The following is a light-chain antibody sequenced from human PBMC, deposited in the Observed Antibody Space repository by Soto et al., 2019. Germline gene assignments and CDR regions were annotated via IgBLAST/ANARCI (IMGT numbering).Light chain of an antibody. CDR1: QNVGSRY. CDR3: QQYGGSPRT. Sequence: EIVLTQSPGTLSLSPGERATLSCRASQNVGSRYLAWYQQKPGQAPRLLIYGTSNRATGIPDRFSGSGSGTDFSLTISSLEPGDLAVYYCQQYGGSPRTFGQGTKVDIK. CDR2: GTS. J-gene: IGKJ1*01. V-gene: IGKV3-20*01.